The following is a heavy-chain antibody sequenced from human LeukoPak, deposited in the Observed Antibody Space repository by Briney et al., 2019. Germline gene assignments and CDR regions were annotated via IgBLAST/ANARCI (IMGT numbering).Heavy chain of an antibody. Sequence: QAGGSLRLSCAASGFTFSSYAMSWVRQAPGKGLEWVSAITGSAAGTYYADSVKGRFTLSRDNSKNTLYLQMNSLRSEDTAVYYFAKIKHAGNCTYGVIDFWGQGTLVHVSS. V-gene: IGHV3-23*01. D-gene: IGHD2-8*01. CDR2: ITGSAAGT. CDR1: GFTFSSYA. J-gene: IGHJ4*02. CDR3: AKIKHAGNCTYGVIDF.